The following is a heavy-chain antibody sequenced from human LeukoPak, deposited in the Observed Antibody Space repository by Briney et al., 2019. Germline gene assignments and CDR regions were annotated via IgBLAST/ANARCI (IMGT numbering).Heavy chain of an antibody. CDR2: ISSSSSYI. D-gene: IGHD3-9*01. Sequence: GGSLRLSCSASGFTFRDYAMTWVRQAPGKGLEWVSSISSSSSYIYYADSVKGRFTISRDNAKNSLYLQMNSLRAEDTAVYYCARALGGYDILTGQDYWGQGTLVTVSS. V-gene: IGHV3-21*01. CDR1: GFTFRDYA. J-gene: IGHJ4*02. CDR3: ARALGGYDILTGQDY.